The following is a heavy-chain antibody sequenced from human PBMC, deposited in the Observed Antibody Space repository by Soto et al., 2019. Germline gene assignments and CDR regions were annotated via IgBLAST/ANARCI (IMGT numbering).Heavy chain of an antibody. Sequence: SETLSLTCTVSGGSISSSSYYWGWIRQPPGKGLEWIGSIYYSGSTYYNPSLKSRVTISVDTSKNQFSLKLSSVTAADTAVYYCASSTIFGVVITSFDYWGQGTLVTVSS. J-gene: IGHJ4*02. D-gene: IGHD3-3*01. CDR1: GGSISSSSYY. CDR3: ASSTIFGVVITSFDY. CDR2: IYYSGST. V-gene: IGHV4-39*01.